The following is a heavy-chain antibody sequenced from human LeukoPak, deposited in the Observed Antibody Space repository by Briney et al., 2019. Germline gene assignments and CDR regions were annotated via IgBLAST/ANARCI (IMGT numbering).Heavy chain of an antibody. CDR3: ARRSKYYYDSSNDAFDM. V-gene: IGHV4-39*01. CDR1: GGSISSSSYY. Sequence: SETLSLTCTASGGSISSSSYYWGWIRQPPGKGLEWIGSIYYSGSTYYNPSLKSRVTISVDTSKNQFSLKLSSVTAADTAVYYCARRSKYYYDSSNDAFDMWGQGTMVTVSS. J-gene: IGHJ3*02. CDR2: IYYSGST. D-gene: IGHD3-22*01.